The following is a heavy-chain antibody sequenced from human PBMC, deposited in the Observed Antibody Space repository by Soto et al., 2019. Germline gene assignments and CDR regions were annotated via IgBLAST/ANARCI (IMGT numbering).Heavy chain of an antibody. CDR2: ISYDGSNK. V-gene: IGHV3-30-3*01. J-gene: IGHJ6*02. CDR3: ARPSAIFDYYYYYGMDV. CDR1: GFTFSSYA. Sequence: QVQLVESGGGVVQPGRSLRLSCAASGFTFSSYAMHWVRQAPGKGLEWVAVISYDGSNKYYADSVKGRVTISRDNSKNTLYLNRNSLRAEDTAVYYCARPSAIFDYYYYYGMDVWGQGTTVTVSS. D-gene: IGHD3-3*01.